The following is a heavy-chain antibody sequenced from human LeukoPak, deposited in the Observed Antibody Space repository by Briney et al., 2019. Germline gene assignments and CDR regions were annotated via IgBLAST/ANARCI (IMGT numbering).Heavy chain of an antibody. J-gene: IGHJ4*02. CDR1: GFTFSSYG. Sequence: GGSLRLSCAASGFTFSSYGMHWVRQAPGEGLEWVAVISYDGSNKYYADSVKGRFTISRDNSKNTLYLQMNSLRAEDTAVYYCAKDLRYYDSSALDYWGQGTLVTVSS. CDR3: AKDLRYYDSSALDY. V-gene: IGHV3-30*18. D-gene: IGHD3-22*01. CDR2: ISYDGSNK.